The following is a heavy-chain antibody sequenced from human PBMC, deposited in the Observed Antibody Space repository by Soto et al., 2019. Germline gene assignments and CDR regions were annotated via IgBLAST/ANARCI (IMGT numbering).Heavy chain of an antibody. D-gene: IGHD2-15*01. CDR1: GGTFSSYA. Sequence: GPSVKVSCKASGGTFSSYAISWVRQAPGQGLEWMGGIIPIFGTANYAQKFQGRVTITADESTSTAYMELSSLRSEDTAVYYCARDRTVVVVAAPYYYYGMDVWGQGTTVTVSS. V-gene: IGHV1-69*13. CDR2: IIPIFGTA. CDR3: ARDRTVVVVAAPYYYYGMDV. J-gene: IGHJ6*02.